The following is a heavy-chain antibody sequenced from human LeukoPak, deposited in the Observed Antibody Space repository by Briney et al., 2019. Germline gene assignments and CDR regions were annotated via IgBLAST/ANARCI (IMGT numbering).Heavy chain of an antibody. CDR2: INHSGST. D-gene: IGHD6-13*01. V-gene: IGHV4-34*01. CDR1: GGSFSGYY. Sequence: PSETLSLTCAVYGGSFSGYYWSWIRQPPGKGLEWIGEINHSGSTNYNPSLKSRVTISVDRSKNQFSLKLSSVTAADTAVYYCAGTASSSWDQLIDYWGQGALVTVSS. CDR3: AGTASSSWDQLIDY. J-gene: IGHJ4*02.